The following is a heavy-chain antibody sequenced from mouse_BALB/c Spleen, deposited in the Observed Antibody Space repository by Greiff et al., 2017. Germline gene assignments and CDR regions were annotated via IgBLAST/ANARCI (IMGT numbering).Heavy chain of an antibody. D-gene: IGHD1-1*01. J-gene: IGHJ1*01. CDR3: ARLGSYGYFDV. V-gene: IGHV5-17*02. Sequence: EVKLMESGGGLVQPGGSRKLSCAASGFTFSSFGMHWVRQAPEKGLEWVAYISSGSSTIYYADTVKGRFTISRDNPKNTLFLQMTSLRSEDTAMYYCARLGSYGYFDVWGAGTTVTVSS. CDR2: ISSGSSTI. CDR1: GFTFSSFG.